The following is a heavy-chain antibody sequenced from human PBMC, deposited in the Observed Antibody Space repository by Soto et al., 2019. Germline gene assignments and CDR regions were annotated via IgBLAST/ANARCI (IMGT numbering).Heavy chain of an antibody. D-gene: IGHD2-15*01. CDR3: AILGIFPEAYFDY. J-gene: IGHJ4*02. CDR2: ISGSGGST. CDR1: GFTFSSYA. Sequence: GGSLRFSCAASGFTFSSYAMSWVRQAPGKGLEWVSAISGSGGSTYYADSVKGRFTISRDNSKNTLYLQMNSLGAEDTAVYYCAILGIFPEAYFDYWGQGTLVTVSS. V-gene: IGHV3-23*01.